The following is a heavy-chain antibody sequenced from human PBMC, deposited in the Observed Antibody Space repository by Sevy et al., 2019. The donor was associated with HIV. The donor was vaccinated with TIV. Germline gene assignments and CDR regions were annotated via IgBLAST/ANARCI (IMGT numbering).Heavy chain of an antibody. Sequence: GGSLRLSCAASGFTFSTYAMTWVRQAPGKGLQWDSVISGSGGSTYCADSVKGRFTISRDNSKNTMYLQMNSLRAEDTAVYYCARRPDFGVVIPTGVMDVWGQGTTVTVSS. J-gene: IGHJ6*02. CDR1: GFTFSTYA. CDR2: ISGSGGST. CDR3: ARRPDFGVVIPTGVMDV. D-gene: IGHD3-3*01. V-gene: IGHV3-23*01.